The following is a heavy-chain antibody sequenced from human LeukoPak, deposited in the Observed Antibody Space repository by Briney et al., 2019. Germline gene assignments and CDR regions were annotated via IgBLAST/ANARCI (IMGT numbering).Heavy chain of an antibody. Sequence: GGSLRLSCAASGVAVSSSYMSWVHQAPGKGLEWVGRIKSKTDGGTTDYAAPVKGRFTISRDDSKNTLYLQMNSLKTEDTAVYYCTTEVGEYSIGNYYDSSDAFDIWGQGTMVTVSS. CDR2: IKSKTDGGTT. D-gene: IGHD3-22*01. J-gene: IGHJ3*02. V-gene: IGHV3-15*01. CDR1: GVAVSSSY. CDR3: TTEVGEYSIGNYYDSSDAFDI.